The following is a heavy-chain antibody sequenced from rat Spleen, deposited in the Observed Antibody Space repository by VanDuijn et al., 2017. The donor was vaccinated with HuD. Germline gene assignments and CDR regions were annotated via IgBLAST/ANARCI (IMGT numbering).Heavy chain of an antibody. Sequence: EVQLMESGGGLVQPGRSLKLSCVASGFTFNNYWMTWIRQAPGKGLEWVASISFEGSSTYYGDSVKGRFTISRDNVKSTLYLQMNSLRSEDTATYYCARPHSSHYVMDAWGQGASVTVSS. J-gene: IGHJ4*01. CDR3: ARPHSSHYVMDA. V-gene: IGHV5-31*01. CDR1: GFTFNNYW. D-gene: IGHD1-8*01. CDR2: ISFEGSST.